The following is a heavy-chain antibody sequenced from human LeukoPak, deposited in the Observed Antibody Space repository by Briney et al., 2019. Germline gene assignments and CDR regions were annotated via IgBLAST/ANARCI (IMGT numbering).Heavy chain of an antibody. Sequence: PSETLSLTCTVSGGSISSYYWSWIRQPAGRGLEWIGRIYTSGSTNYNPSLKSRVTMSVDTSKNQFSLKMRSVTAADTAIYYCARSEINDYMRFWGQGILVTVSS. CDR3: ARSEINDYMRF. CDR2: IYTSGST. CDR1: GGSISSYY. J-gene: IGHJ4*02. V-gene: IGHV4-4*07. D-gene: IGHD4-11*01.